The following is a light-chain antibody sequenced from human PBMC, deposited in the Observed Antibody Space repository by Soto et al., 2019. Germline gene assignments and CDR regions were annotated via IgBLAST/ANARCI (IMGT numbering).Light chain of an antibody. CDR2: YDS. V-gene: IGLV3-21*04. J-gene: IGLJ1*01. CDR3: QVWDGSSDQGV. Sequence: SYELTQPPSVSVAPGKTARITWGGNNIGSNSVHWYQQKPGQAPVLVIYYDSDRPSGIPERFSGSNSGNTATLTISRVEAGDEADYYCQVWDGSSDQGVFGTGTKLTVL. CDR1: NIGSNS.